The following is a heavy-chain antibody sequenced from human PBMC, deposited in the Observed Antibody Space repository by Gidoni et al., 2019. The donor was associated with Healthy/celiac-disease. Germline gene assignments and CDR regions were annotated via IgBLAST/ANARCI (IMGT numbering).Heavy chain of an antibody. V-gene: IGHV3-23*01. D-gene: IGHD3-22*01. CDR2: ISGSGGST. CDR3: ATGNSYDSSGYYPRLDY. J-gene: IGHJ4*02. Sequence: EVQLLESGGGLVQPGGSLRLSCAASGFTFSSYAMRWVRQAPGKGLEWVSAISGSGGSTYYADSVKGRFTISRDNSKNTLYLQMNSLRAEDTAVYYCATGNSYDSSGYYPRLDYWGQGTLVTVSS. CDR1: GFTFSSYA.